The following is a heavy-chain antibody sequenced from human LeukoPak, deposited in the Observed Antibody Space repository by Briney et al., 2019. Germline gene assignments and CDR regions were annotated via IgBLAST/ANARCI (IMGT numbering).Heavy chain of an antibody. D-gene: IGHD6-13*01. Sequence: PSETLSLTCTVSGGSISSDYWSWIRQTPGTGLEWIGYTSHSGSTNYNPSLKSRVTISLDTSKNQFSLKLSSVTAADTAVYYCARTYSSSWYYFDYWGQGTLVTVSS. V-gene: IGHV4-59*01. J-gene: IGHJ4*02. CDR1: GGSISSDY. CDR3: ARTYSSSWYYFDY. CDR2: TSHSGST.